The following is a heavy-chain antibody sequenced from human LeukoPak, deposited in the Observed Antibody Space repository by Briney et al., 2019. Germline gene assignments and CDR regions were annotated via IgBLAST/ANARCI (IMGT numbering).Heavy chain of an antibody. D-gene: IGHD2-2*02. V-gene: IGHV3-20*04. CDR2: INWNGGST. J-gene: IGHJ3*02. CDR1: GFTFDDYG. CDR3: ARDRRYCSSTSCYTGAFDI. Sequence: GGSLRLSCAASGFTFDDYGMSWVRQAPGKGLEWVSGINWNGGSTGYADSVKGRFTISRDNAKNSLYLQMNSLRAEDTALYYCARDRRYCSSTSCYTGAFDIWGQGTMVSVSS.